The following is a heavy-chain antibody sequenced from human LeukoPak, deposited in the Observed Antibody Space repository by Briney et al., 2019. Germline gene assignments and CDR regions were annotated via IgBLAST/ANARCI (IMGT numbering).Heavy chain of an antibody. V-gene: IGHV4-59*12. D-gene: IGHD6-13*01. CDR1: GGSISSYY. CDR3: ARAGYSSSWYEAWFDP. Sequence: SETLSLTCTVSGGSISSYYWSWIRQPPGKGLEWIGYIYYSGSTYNNPSLKSRVTISVDTSKNQFSLKLSSVTAADTAVYYCARAGYSSSWYEAWFDPWGQGTLVTVSS. CDR2: IYYSGST. J-gene: IGHJ5*02.